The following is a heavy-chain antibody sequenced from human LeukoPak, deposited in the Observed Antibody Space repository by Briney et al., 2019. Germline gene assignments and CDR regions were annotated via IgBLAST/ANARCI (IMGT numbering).Heavy chain of an antibody. CDR1: GGTFSSYA. CDR2: IIPIFGTA. Sequence: GSSVKVSCKASGGTFSSYAISWVRQAPGQGLEWMGGIIPIFGTANYAQKFQGRVTITADESTSTAYMELSSLGSEDTSVYYCARCHTAGYSRLYYFDYWGQGTLVTVSS. CDR3: ARCHTAGYSRLYYFDY. V-gene: IGHV1-69*01. D-gene: IGHD6-13*01. J-gene: IGHJ4*02.